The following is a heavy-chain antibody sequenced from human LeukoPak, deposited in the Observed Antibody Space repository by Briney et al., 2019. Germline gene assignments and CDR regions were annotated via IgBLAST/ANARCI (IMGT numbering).Heavy chain of an antibody. V-gene: IGHV3-30*03. CDR1: GFTVSSNY. Sequence: GGSLRLSCAVSGFTVSSNYMSWVRQAPGKGLEWVAVISYDGNIKYYTDSVKGRFTISRDNSKNTLYLQMNSLRAEDTAVYYCARDYLMGGTTGKAFDIWGQGTMVTISS. J-gene: IGHJ3*02. CDR3: ARDYLMGGTTGKAFDI. CDR2: ISYDGNIK. D-gene: IGHD1-26*01.